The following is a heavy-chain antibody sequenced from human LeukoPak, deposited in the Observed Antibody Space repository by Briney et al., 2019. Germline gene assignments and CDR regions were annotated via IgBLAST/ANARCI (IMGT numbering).Heavy chain of an antibody. CDR3: ARRGAGGLSAFDI. Sequence: SETLSLTCTVSGGSISSYYWSWIRKPPGKGLEWIGYIYYSGSTNYNPSLKSRATISVDTSKNQFSLKLSSVTAADTAVYYCARRGAGGLSAFDIWGQGTMVTVSS. CDR1: GGSISSYY. J-gene: IGHJ3*02. V-gene: IGHV4-59*08. D-gene: IGHD2-15*01. CDR2: IYYSGST.